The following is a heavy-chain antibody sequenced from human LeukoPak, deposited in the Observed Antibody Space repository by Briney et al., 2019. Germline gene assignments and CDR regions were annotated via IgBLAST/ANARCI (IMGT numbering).Heavy chain of an antibody. CDR3: ARAATTGTTDY. CDR1: GFTFSNYW. Sequence: PGGSLRLSCVASGFTFSNYWMSWVRQVPGKGLEWVANINQGGGETYYVDSVQGRFTISRDNAKNSLYLQMNSLRAEDTSLYSCARAATTGTTDYWGQGTLLTVSS. D-gene: IGHD1-1*01. V-gene: IGHV3-7*01. J-gene: IGHJ4*02. CDR2: INQGGGET.